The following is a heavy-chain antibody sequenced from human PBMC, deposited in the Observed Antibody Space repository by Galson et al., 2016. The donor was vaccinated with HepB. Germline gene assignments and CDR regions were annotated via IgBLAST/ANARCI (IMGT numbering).Heavy chain of an antibody. CDR3: AREAQITIFGVVIPAHFDY. D-gene: IGHD3-3*01. Sequence: SETLSLTCTVSGGSVSSGSYYWSWIRQPPGKGLEWIGYIYYSGSTNCNPSLKSRVTISLDTSKNQFSLRLSSLTAADTAVYYCAREAQITIFGVVIPAHFDYWGQGTLVTVSS. CDR1: GGSVSSGSYY. CDR2: IYYSGST. V-gene: IGHV4-61*01. J-gene: IGHJ4*02.